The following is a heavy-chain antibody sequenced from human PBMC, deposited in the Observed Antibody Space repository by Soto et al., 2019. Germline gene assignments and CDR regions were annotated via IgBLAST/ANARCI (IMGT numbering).Heavy chain of an antibody. J-gene: IGHJ4*02. CDR3: AHRPYYGDYGGTFDY. V-gene: IGHV2-5*02. Sequence: QITLKESGPTLVKPTQTLTLTCTFSGFSLRTSEVGVGWIRQPPGKALEWLAVIFWDDDKRYSPSLKSRLTITKDTSKNQVVLTMTNMDPVDTATYYCAHRPYYGDYGGTFDYWGQGTLVTVSS. CDR2: IFWDDDK. CDR1: GFSLRTSEVG. D-gene: IGHD4-17*01.